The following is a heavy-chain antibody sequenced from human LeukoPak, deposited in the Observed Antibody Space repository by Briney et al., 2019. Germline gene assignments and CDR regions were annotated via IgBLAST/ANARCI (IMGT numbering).Heavy chain of an antibody. CDR1: GFNFWGTG. CDR3: AKALSDYGDFFYYFDY. V-gene: IGHV3-23*01. J-gene: IGHJ4*02. CDR2: IGGGGSDT. Sequence: GGSLRLSCAVSGFNFWGTGMSWVRQAPGKGLEWVAAIGGGGSDTKYTDSVMGRFTISRDNSKNTLYLQMNSLRAEDTAVYYCAKALSDYGDFFYYFDYWGQGTLVTVSS. D-gene: IGHD4-17*01.